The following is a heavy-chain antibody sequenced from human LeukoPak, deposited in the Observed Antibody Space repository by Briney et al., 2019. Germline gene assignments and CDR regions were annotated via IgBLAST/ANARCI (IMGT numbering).Heavy chain of an antibody. CDR2: IIPIFGTA. J-gene: IGHJ3*02. CDR1: GGTFSSYA. V-gene: IGHV1-69*05. CDR3: ASCSSSCDAFDI. D-gene: IGHD6-13*01. Sequence: SVKVSCEASGGTFSSYAISWVRQAPGQGLEWMGGIIPIFGTANYAQKFQGRVTITTDESTSTAYMELSSLRSEDTAVYYCASCSSSCDAFDIWGQGTMVTVSS.